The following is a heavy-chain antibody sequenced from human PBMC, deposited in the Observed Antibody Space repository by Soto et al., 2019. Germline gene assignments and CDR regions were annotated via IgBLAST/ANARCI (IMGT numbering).Heavy chain of an antibody. CDR3: AKGAGSAPFDY. Sequence: GGSLRLSCAVSGLDFSTYAMHWVRQAPGKGLEWVSPVRDGSSSKYYADSVTGRFIISRDNSKNTVYLQMNSLRSEDTAIYFCAKGAGSAPFDYWGQGTLVTVSS. CDR1: GLDFSTYA. D-gene: IGHD6-25*01. V-gene: IGHV3-23*01. J-gene: IGHJ4*02. CDR2: VRDGSSSK.